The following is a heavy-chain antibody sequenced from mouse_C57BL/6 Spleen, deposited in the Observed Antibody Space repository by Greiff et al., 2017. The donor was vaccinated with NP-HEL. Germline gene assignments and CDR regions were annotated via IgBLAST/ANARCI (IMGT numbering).Heavy chain of an antibody. CDR2: IYPRSGNT. CDR3: ARGYYAMDY. CDR1: GYTFTSYG. J-gene: IGHJ4*01. V-gene: IGHV1-81*01. Sequence: VQGVESGAELARPGASVKLSCKASGYTFTSYGISWVKQRTGQGLEWIGEIYPRSGNTYYNEKFKGKATLTADKSSSTAYMELRSLTSEDSAGYFCARGYYAMDYWGQGTSVTVSS.